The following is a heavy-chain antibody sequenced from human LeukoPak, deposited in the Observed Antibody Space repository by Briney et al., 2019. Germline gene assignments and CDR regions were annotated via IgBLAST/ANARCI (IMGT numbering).Heavy chain of an antibody. CDR3: ARFAVEDAIDV. Sequence: SETLSLTCTVSGGSISNYYWIWIRQPPGKGLECIGYIFYSGSTNYNPSLKSPVSISVDMSRNQFSLKLNSVTAADTAVYYCARFAVEDAIDVWGQGTMVTVSS. CDR2: IFYSGST. CDR1: GGSISNYY. J-gene: IGHJ3*01. V-gene: IGHV4-59*01. D-gene: IGHD3-3*01.